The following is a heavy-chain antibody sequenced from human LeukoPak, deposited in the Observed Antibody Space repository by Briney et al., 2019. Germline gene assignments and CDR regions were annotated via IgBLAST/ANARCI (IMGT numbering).Heavy chain of an antibody. Sequence: GGSLRLSCAASGFTFSSYGMHWVRQAPGKGLEWVAFIRYDGSNKYYADSVKGRFTISRDNSKNTLYLQMNSLRAEDTAVYYCARDRGYSYGDPKGGFDYWGQGTLVTVSS. J-gene: IGHJ4*02. D-gene: IGHD5-18*01. CDR3: ARDRGYSYGDPKGGFDY. CDR2: IRYDGSNK. V-gene: IGHV3-30*02. CDR1: GFTFSSYG.